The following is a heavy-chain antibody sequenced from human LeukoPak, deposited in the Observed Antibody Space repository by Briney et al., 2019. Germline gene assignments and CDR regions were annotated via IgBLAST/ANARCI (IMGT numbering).Heavy chain of an antibody. Sequence: GASVKVSCKASGYTFTSYDINWVRQATGQGLEWMGWMNPNSGNTGYAQKFQGRVTMTRNTSISTAYMELSSLRSEDTAVYYCARVQSDGTHDYGDYAFSYYFDYWGQGTLVTVSS. CDR2: MNPNSGNT. V-gene: IGHV1-8*01. CDR1: GYTFTSYD. J-gene: IGHJ4*02. D-gene: IGHD4-17*01. CDR3: ARVQSDGTHDYGDYAFSYYFDY.